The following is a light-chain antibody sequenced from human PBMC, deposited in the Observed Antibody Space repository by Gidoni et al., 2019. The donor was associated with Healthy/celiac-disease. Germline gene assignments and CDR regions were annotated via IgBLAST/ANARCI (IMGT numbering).Light chain of an antibody. CDR2: AAS. CDR3: QQSYSTPLT. Sequence: DIKMTPSPSSLSASVGDRVTITCRVSQSISSYLYWYQQKPGKAPKLLIYAASSLESGVPSRFSGSGSGTDFTLTISSLQPEDFATYYCQQSYSTPLTFGGGTKVEIK. V-gene: IGKV1-39*01. J-gene: IGKJ4*01. CDR1: QSISSY.